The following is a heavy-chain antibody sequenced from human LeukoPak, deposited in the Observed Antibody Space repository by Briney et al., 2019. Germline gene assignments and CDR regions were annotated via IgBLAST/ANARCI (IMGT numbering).Heavy chain of an antibody. J-gene: IGHJ1*01. D-gene: IGHD4-17*01. V-gene: IGHV1-8*01. CDR3: ARGLGDYGDSYFQH. Sequence: ASVKVSCKASGYTFTSYDINWVRQATGQGLEWMGWMNPNSGNTGYAQKLQGRVTMTRNTSISTAYMELSSLRSEDTAVYYCARGLGDYGDSYFQHWGQGTLVTVSS. CDR2: MNPNSGNT. CDR1: GYTFTSYD.